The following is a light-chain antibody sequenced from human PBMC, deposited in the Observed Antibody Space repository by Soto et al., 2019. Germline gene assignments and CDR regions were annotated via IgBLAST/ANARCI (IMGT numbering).Light chain of an antibody. V-gene: IGKV3-15*01. CDR3: QQRSNWPRT. J-gene: IGKJ1*01. CDR2: GAS. CDR1: QSVSSN. Sequence: EIVMTPSPATLSVSPGERATLFCRASQSVSSNLAWYQQTPGQAPRLLIYGASTRATGIPARFSGSGSGTEFTLTISSLESEDFAVYYCQQRSNWPRTFGQGTKVDIK.